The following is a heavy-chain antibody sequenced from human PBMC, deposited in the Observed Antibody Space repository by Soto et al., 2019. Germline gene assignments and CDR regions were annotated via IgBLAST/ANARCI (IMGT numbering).Heavy chain of an antibody. J-gene: IGHJ4*02. D-gene: IGHD3-22*01. Sequence: QVQLQESGPGLVDPLGTLSLTCAVSGTSVSGANWWGWVRQPPGKGLEWIVEIHSSGNTDYNPSLKSRVTISRDMSKNEFSLKLTSVTAADTAVYYCARTGPYSSGNNWGQGTLVTVSS. CDR3: ARTGPYSSGNN. V-gene: IGHV4-4*02. CDR2: IHSSGNT. CDR1: GTSVSGANW.